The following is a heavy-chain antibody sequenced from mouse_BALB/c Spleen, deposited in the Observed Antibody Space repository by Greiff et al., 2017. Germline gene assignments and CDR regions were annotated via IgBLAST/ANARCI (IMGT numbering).Heavy chain of an antibody. V-gene: IGHV2-2*02. CDR2: IWSGGST. D-gene: IGHD3-1*01. Sequence: QVQLKQSGPGLVQPSQSLSITCTVSGFSLTSYGVHWVRQSPGKGLEWLGVIWSGGSTDYNAAFISRLSISKDNSKSQVFFKMNSLQANDTAIYYCARREGARATLAYWGQGTLVTVSA. CDR3: ARREGARATLAY. J-gene: IGHJ3*01. CDR1: GFSLTSYG.